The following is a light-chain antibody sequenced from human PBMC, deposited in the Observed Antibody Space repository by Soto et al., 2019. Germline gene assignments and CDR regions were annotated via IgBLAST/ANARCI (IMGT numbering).Light chain of an antibody. CDR2: AAS. CDR1: QSIRNY. CDR3: QQTDSTPQT. J-gene: IGKJ1*01. V-gene: IGKV1-39*01. Sequence: DIQMTQSPSSLSASVGDRVTISCRARQSIRNYVSCYQQKPGTAPKLLIRAASTLQSGVPSRFSGSGSGTDFTLTISSLQIEDFATYFCQQTDSTPQTFGQGTNVEI.